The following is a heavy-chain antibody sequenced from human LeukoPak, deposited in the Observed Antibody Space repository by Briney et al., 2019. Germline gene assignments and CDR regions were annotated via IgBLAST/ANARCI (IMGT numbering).Heavy chain of an antibody. D-gene: IGHD4/OR15-4a*01. Sequence: PSGTLSLTCAVSNGSIRDNRRWIWVRQSPGKGLDWIGERYQSGNPVYNPSLKSRVTITVDESKNQFFLKLTSVTAADTGVYYCASRKDDYGDIDCWGQGTLVTVSS. CDR1: NGSIRDNRR. CDR2: RYQSGNP. CDR3: ASRKDDYGDIDC. J-gene: IGHJ4*02. V-gene: IGHV4-4*02.